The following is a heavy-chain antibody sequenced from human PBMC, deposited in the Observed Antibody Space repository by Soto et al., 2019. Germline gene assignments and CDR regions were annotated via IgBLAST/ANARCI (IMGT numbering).Heavy chain of an antibody. J-gene: IGHJ4*02. CDR1: GYTFTSYG. V-gene: IGHV1-18*01. CDR2: ISAYNGNT. Sequence: GASVKVSCKASGYTFTSYGISWVRQAPGQGLEWMGWISAYNGNTNYAQKLQGRVTMTTDTSTSTAYMELRSLRSDDTAVYYCARDRPPSGTASFDYWGQGTLVTVSS. CDR3: ARDRPPSGTASFDY. D-gene: IGHD1-1*01.